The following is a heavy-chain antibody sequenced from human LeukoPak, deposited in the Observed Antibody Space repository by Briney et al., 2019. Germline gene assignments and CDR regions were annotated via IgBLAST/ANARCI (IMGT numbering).Heavy chain of an antibody. CDR1: GFTFSSYS. CDR3: ARPGGLWFGEYKSYYFDY. CDR2: ISSSSSTI. J-gene: IGHJ4*02. D-gene: IGHD3-10*01. V-gene: IGHV3-48*01. Sequence: PGGSLRLSCAASGFTFSSYSMNWVRQAPGKGLEWVSYISSSSSTIYYADSVKGRFTISRDNAKNSLYLQMNSLRAEDTAVYYCARPGGLWFGEYKSYYFDYWGQGTLVTVSS.